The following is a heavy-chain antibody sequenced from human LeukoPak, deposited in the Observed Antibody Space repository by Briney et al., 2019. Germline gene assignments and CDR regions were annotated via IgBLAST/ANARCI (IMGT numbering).Heavy chain of an antibody. CDR1: GGSITSTTHY. V-gene: IGHV4-31*03. D-gene: IGHD3-9*01. Sequence: NPSETLSLTCTVSGGSITSTTHYWSWIRQHPGKGLEWIGYSYYSGSTQYNPSLKSRVTISVDTSKKQFSLKLSSVTAADTAVYYCAREYYATLTGSGGWFDPWGQGTLVTVSS. CDR2: SYYSGST. CDR3: AREYYATLTGSGGWFDP. J-gene: IGHJ5*02.